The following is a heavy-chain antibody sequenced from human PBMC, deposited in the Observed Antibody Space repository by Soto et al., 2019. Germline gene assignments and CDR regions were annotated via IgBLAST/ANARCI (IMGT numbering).Heavy chain of an antibody. Sequence: SENLSLTCTVSWGSISSGNYYWSWIRQPPGKGLEWIGFISYSGSTYYSTSLKSRVTISVDTSKSQFSLNLSFVTAADTAVYYCATMGTPATGLYFFDYWGQGSLVTVSS. CDR3: ATMGTPATGLYFFDY. V-gene: IGHV4-30-4*01. D-gene: IGHD2-15*01. CDR2: ISYSGST. CDR1: WGSISSGNYY. J-gene: IGHJ4*02.